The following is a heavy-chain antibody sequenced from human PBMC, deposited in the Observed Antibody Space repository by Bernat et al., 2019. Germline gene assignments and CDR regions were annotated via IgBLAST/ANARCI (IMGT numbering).Heavy chain of an antibody. CDR2: IKGSGGST. V-gene: IGHV3-23*01. CDR3: AKDINDYVSGSYYNVFDY. Sequence: EVQLLESGGGLVQPGGSLRLSCAASGFTFSSYAMSWVRQIPGKGLEWVSAIKGSGGSTYYADSMKGRFTISRDNSKNTLYLQMNSLRAGDTAVYYCAKDINDYVSGSYYNVFDYWGQVTLVTVSS. J-gene: IGHJ4*02. CDR1: GFTFSSYA. D-gene: IGHD3-10*01.